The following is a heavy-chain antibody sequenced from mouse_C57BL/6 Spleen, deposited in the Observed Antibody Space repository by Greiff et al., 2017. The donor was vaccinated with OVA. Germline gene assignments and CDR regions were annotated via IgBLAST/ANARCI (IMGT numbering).Heavy chain of an antibody. Sequence: EVQLQESGGGLVKPGGSLKLSCAASGFTFSDYGMHWVRQAPEKGLEWVAYISSGSSTIYYADTVKGRFTISRDNAKNTLVLQMTSLRSEDTAMYYCARSNYDYDWYFDVWGTGTTVTVSS. J-gene: IGHJ1*03. CDR1: GFTFSDYG. V-gene: IGHV5-17*01. CDR3: ARSNYDYDWYFDV. CDR2: ISSGSSTI. D-gene: IGHD2-4*01.